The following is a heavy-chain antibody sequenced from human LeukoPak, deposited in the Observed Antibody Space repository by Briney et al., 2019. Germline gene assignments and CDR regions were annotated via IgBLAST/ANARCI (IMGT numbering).Heavy chain of an antibody. CDR1: GFSFNSYW. CDR3: ARARIGYTRYDAFGI. Sequence: GGSLRLSCAASGFSFNSYWMSWVRQAPGQGLEWVANIKQDRSEKDYVDSVKGRFTISRDNAKDSVYLQMNSLRAEDTAVYYCARARIGYTRYDAFGIWGQGTMVTVCS. D-gene: IGHD5-18*01. V-gene: IGHV3-7*04. J-gene: IGHJ3*02. CDR2: IKQDRSEK.